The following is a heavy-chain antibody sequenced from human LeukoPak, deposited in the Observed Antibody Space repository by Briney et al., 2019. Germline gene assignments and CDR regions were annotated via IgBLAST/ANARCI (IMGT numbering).Heavy chain of an antibody. CDR1: GVSISSGGYY. CDR3: ARSFRGPEAYYFDY. J-gene: IGHJ4*02. V-gene: IGHV4-30-2*01. Sequence: SQTLSLTCAASGVSISSGGYYWSWIRQPPGKGLEWIGYIYHSGSTYYNPSLKSRVTISVDRSKNQFSLKLSSVTAADTAVYYCARSFRGPEAYYFDYWGQGTLVTVSS. CDR2: IYHSGST. D-gene: IGHD1-14*01.